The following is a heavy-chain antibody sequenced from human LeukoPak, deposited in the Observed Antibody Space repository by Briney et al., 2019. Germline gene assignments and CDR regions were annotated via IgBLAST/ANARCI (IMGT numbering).Heavy chain of an antibody. Sequence: PSQTLSLTCTVSGGSISSSSYYWGWIRQPPGKGLEWIGGIFYSGSTYYNPSLKSRVTISVDTSKNQFSLKLSSVTAAGAAVYYCARISTGTYYYDRSIAFDIWGQGTMVTVSS. CDR3: ARISTGTYYYDRSIAFDI. V-gene: IGHV4-39*01. CDR2: IFYSGST. CDR1: GGSISSSSYY. D-gene: IGHD3-22*01. J-gene: IGHJ3*02.